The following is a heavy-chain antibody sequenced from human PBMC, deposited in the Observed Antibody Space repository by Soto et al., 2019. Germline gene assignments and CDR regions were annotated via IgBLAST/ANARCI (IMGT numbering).Heavy chain of an antibody. Sequence: QVQLQESGPGLVKPSETLSLTCTVSGGSISSYYWSWIRQPPGKGLEWIGYIYYSGSTNYNPSLKSRVTISVDTSKNQFSLKLSSVTAADTAVYYCARVLRGRYSSSWYSGGWFDPWGQGTLVTVSS. CDR2: IYYSGST. D-gene: IGHD6-13*01. J-gene: IGHJ5*02. V-gene: IGHV4-59*01. CDR1: GGSISSYY. CDR3: ARVLRGRYSSSWYSGGWFDP.